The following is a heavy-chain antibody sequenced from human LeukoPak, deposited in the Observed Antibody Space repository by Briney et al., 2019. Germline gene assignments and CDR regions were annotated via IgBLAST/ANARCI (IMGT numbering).Heavy chain of an antibody. Sequence: SVKVSCKASGGTFSSYAISWVRQAPGQGLEWMGGIIPIFGTANYAQKFQGRVTITTDESTSTAYMELSSLRSEDTAVYYCARGYCSGTSCYTDWFDPWGQGTLVTVSS. D-gene: IGHD2-2*02. V-gene: IGHV1-69*05. J-gene: IGHJ5*02. CDR2: IIPIFGTA. CDR3: ARGYCSGTSCYTDWFDP. CDR1: GGTFSSYA.